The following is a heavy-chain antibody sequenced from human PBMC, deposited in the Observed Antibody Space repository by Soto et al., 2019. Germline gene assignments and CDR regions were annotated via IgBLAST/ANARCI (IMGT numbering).Heavy chain of an antibody. CDR1: GYTFTGYY. J-gene: IGHJ6*02. V-gene: IGHV1-2*02. CDR3: ARDSNMVRGDYYYGMDV. CDR2: INPNSGGT. Sequence: ASVKVSCKASGYTFTGYYMHWVRQAPGQGLEWMGWINPNSGGTNYAQKFQGRVTMTRDTSISTAYMELSRLRSDDTAVYYCARDSNMVRGDYYYGMDVWGQGTTVTVSS. D-gene: IGHD3-10*01.